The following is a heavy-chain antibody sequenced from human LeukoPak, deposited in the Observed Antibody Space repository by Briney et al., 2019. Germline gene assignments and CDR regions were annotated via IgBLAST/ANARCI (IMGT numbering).Heavy chain of an antibody. CDR1: GGTFSSYA. Sequence: SVKVSCKASGGTFSSYAISWVRHAPGQGLEWMGRIIPIFGTANYAQKFQGRVTITTDESTSTAYMELSSLRSEDTAVYYCARDTTMVGAYDAFDIWGQGTMVTVSS. CDR2: IIPIFGTA. V-gene: IGHV1-69*05. CDR3: ARDTTMVGAYDAFDI. J-gene: IGHJ3*02. D-gene: IGHD4/OR15-4a*01.